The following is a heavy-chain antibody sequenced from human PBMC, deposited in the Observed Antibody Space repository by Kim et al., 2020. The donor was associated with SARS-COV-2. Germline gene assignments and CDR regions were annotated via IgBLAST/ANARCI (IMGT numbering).Heavy chain of an antibody. D-gene: IGHD5-12*01. CDR2: ISYDGSNK. V-gene: IGHV3-30-3*01. J-gene: IGHJ4*02. CDR3: ARGYSGYEPSY. CDR1: GFTFSSYA. Sequence: GGSLRLSCAASGFTFSSYAMHWVRQAPGKGLEWVAVISYDGSNKYYAYSVKGRFTISRDNSKNTLYLQMNSLRAEDTAVYYCARGYSGYEPSYWGQGTLVTVSS.